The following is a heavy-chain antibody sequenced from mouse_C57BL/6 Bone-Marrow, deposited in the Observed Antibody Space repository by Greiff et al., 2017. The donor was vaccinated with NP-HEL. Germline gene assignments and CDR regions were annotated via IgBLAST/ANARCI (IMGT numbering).Heavy chain of an antibody. CDR1: GYTFTSYD. CDR2: IYPRDGST. D-gene: IGHD1-1*01. CDR3: AYYYSWYFYY. J-gene: IGHJ2*01. Sequence: LEESGPELVKPGASVKLSCKASGYTFTSYDINWVKQRPGQGLEWIGWIYPRDGSTKYNEKFKGKATLTVDTSSSTAYMELHSLTSEDSAVYFCAYYYSWYFYYWGQGTTLTVSS. V-gene: IGHV1-85*01.